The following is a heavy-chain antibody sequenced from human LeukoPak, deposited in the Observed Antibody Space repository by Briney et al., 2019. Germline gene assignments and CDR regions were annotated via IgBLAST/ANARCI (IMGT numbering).Heavy chain of an antibody. CDR3: ATYGDYGVGWFDP. J-gene: IGHJ5*02. V-gene: IGHV4-30-4*01. CDR1: GGSISSGDYY. CDR2: IYYSGRT. Sequence: SETLSLTCTVSGGSISSGDYYWSWIRQPPGKGLEWIGYIYYSGRTYYNPSLKSRVTISVDTSENHFSLKLSSVTAADTAVYYCATYGDYGVGWFDPWGQGTLVTVSS. D-gene: IGHD4-17*01.